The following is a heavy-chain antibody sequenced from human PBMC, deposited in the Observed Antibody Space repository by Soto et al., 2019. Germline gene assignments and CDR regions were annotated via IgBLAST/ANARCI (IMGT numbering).Heavy chain of an antibody. V-gene: IGHV3-21*01. CDR1: GFTFSSYS. Sequence: PGGSLRLSCAASGFTFSSYSMNWVRQAPGKGLEWVSSISSSSSYIYYAESVKGRFTISRDNAKNSLYLQMNSLRAEDTAVYYCARDDYGDYVKGMDVWGQGTTVTVSS. D-gene: IGHD4-17*01. CDR3: ARDDYGDYVKGMDV. CDR2: ISSSSSYI. J-gene: IGHJ6*02.